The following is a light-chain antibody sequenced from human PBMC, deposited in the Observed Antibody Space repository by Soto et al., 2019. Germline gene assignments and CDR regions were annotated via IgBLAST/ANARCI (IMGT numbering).Light chain of an antibody. CDR2: GAS. J-gene: IGKJ1*01. CDR1: QTINTN. Sequence: RIQATATLSVSPGERATLSCRASQTINTNVAWYQLKDGQVPRLVIYGASTRATDIPARFSGSGGGTEYSLTISSRLSEDVAEDHCQQHNYRPQTFGQGTKVDIK. CDR3: QQHNYRPQT. V-gene: IGKV3-15*01.